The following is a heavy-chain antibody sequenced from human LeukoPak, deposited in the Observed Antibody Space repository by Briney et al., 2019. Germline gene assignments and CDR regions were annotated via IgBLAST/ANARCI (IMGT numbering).Heavy chain of an antibody. V-gene: IGHV3-23*01. Sequence: GGSLRLSCAASGFTFSSYSMNWVRQAPGKGLEWVPGITGSGGSTYYADSVKGRFTISRDNSRNMVYLQMNSLRAEDTAVYYCARTREQWQVLDYWGQGTLVTVSS. CDR2: ITGSGGST. CDR1: GFTFSSYS. D-gene: IGHD6-19*01. J-gene: IGHJ4*02. CDR3: ARTREQWQVLDY.